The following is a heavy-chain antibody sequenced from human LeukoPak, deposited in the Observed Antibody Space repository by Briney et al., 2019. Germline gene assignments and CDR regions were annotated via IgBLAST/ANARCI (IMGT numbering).Heavy chain of an antibody. CDR1: GGSISSSSYY. J-gene: IGHJ3*02. Sequence: SETLSLTCTVSGGSISSSSYYWGWIRQPPGKGLEWIGYIYYSGSTYYNPSLKSRVTISVDTSKNQFSLKLSSVTAADTAVYYCARVTGGITGTPEAFDIWGQGTMVTVSS. D-gene: IGHD1-7*01. CDR3: ARVTGGITGTPEAFDI. CDR2: IYYSGST. V-gene: IGHV4-31*03.